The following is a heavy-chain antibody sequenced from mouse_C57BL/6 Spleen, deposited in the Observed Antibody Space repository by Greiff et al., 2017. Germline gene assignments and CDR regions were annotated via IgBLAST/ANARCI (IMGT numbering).Heavy chain of an antibody. CDR3: AREEGYDYVLFAY. Sequence: VQLQQPGAELVKPGASVQMSCKASGYPFTSYWITWVKQRPGQGLEWIGDIYPGSGSTNYNEKFKSKATLTVDTSSSTAYMQLSSLTSEDSAVYYCAREEGYDYVLFAYWGQGTLVTVSA. CDR1: GYPFTSYW. CDR2: IYPGSGST. J-gene: IGHJ3*01. V-gene: IGHV1-55*01. D-gene: IGHD2-4*01.